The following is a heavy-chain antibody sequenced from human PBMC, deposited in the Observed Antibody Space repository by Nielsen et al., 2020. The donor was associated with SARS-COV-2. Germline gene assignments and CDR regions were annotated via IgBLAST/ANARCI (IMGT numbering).Heavy chain of an antibody. Sequence: WVRQAPGQGLEWMGGIIPIFGTANYAQKFQGRVTITADESTSTAYMELSSLRSEDTAVYYCARGRSVVVPAAILYWFDPWGQGTLVTVSS. CDR3: ARGRSVVVPAAILYWFDP. CDR2: IIPIFGTA. D-gene: IGHD2-2*02. V-gene: IGHV1-69*01. J-gene: IGHJ5*02.